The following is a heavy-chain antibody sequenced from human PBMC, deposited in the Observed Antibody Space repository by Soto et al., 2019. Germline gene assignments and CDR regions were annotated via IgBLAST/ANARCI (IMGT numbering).Heavy chain of an antibody. CDR2: IKQDGSET. V-gene: IGHV3-7*03. CDR1: GFTFSNYW. CDR3: ARHSGAGVASTVNWFDP. D-gene: IGHD2-15*01. J-gene: IGHJ5*02. Sequence: PGGSLRLSCAASGFTFSNYWMSWVRQAPGKGLEWVANIKQDGSETYYVDSLKGRFSVSRDNGKNSLYLQMNSLRAEDTAMYYCARHSGAGVASTVNWFDPWGQGTLVTVSS.